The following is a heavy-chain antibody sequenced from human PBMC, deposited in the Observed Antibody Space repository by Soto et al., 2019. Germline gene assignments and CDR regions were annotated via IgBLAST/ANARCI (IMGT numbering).Heavy chain of an antibody. CDR2: IYSSGST. Sequence: QLQESGPGLVKPSGTLFLTCSVSGGSIPSDLIYWAWIRQPPGKGLEWIGSIYSSGSTYYKPSLKRRVTMSKGTSKDQFSLRLTSVTAADTAVYFCSRHQGSGWRGDYFDFWGQATLVSVSS. V-gene: IGHV4-39*01. D-gene: IGHD6-25*01. CDR3: SRHQGSGWRGDYFDF. J-gene: IGHJ4*02. CDR1: GGSIPSDLIY.